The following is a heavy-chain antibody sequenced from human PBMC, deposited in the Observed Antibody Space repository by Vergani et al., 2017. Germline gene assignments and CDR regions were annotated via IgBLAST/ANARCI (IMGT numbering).Heavy chain of an antibody. Sequence: QVQLQESGPGLVKPSGTLSLTCAVSGGSISSSNWWSWVRQPPGKGLEWIGEIYHSGSTNYNPSLKSQVTISVDKSKNQFSLKLSSVTAADTAVYYCAREAVVAATLNWFDPWGQGTLVTVSS. CDR1: GGSISSSNW. CDR2: IYHSGST. J-gene: IGHJ5*02. CDR3: AREAVVAATLNWFDP. V-gene: IGHV4-4*02. D-gene: IGHD2-15*01.